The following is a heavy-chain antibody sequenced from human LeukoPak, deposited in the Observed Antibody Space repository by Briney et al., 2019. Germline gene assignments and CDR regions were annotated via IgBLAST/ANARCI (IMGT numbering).Heavy chain of an antibody. Sequence: PGGSLRLSCAASGFTFSSYGMHWVRQAPGKGLEWVAFIRYDGSNKYYADSVKGRFTISRDNSKNTLYLQMNSLRAEDTAVYYCAKEMVKILDSWGQGPLVTVSP. CDR2: IRYDGSNK. CDR1: GFTFSSYG. J-gene: IGHJ4*02. CDR3: AKEMVKILDS. D-gene: IGHD5-18*01. V-gene: IGHV3-30*02.